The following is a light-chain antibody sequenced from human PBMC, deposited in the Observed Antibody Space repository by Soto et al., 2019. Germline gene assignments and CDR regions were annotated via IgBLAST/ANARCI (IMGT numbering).Light chain of an antibody. CDR2: QVT. J-gene: IGLJ3*02. CDR3: SSYVVSYNWV. CDR1: SSDVGAYDY. V-gene: IGLV2-8*01. Sequence: ALTQPPSASGSPGQSVTISCTGTSSDVGAYDYVSWFQQHPGKAPKLIIYQVTKRPSGVPDRFSGSKSGNTASLTVSGLQAEDEADYFCSSYVVSYNWVFGGGTKVTVL.